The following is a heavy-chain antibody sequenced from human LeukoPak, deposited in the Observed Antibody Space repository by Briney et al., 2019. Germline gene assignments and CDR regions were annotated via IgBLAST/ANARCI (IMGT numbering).Heavy chain of an antibody. J-gene: IGHJ4*02. Sequence: GGSLRLSCAASGFTFSSYAMSWVRQAPGKGLEWVSAISGSGGSTYYADSVKGRFTISRDNSKNTLYLQMNSLRAEDTAVYYCAKDPYYYDSSGYYRWGQGTLVTVSS. CDR1: GFTFSSYA. CDR2: ISGSGGST. CDR3: AKDPYYYDSSGYYR. V-gene: IGHV3-23*01. D-gene: IGHD3-22*01.